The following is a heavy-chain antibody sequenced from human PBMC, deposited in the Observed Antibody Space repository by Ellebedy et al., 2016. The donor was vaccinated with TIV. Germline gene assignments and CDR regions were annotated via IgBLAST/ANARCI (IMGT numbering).Heavy chain of an antibody. D-gene: IGHD3-22*01. Sequence: GESLKISCAASGFTFSSYWMHWVRQAPGKGLVWVSRINSDGSSTSYADSVKGRFTISRDNSKNTLYLQMNSLRAEDTAVYYCARAGGSSDSSGQRFYWGQGTLVTVSS. J-gene: IGHJ4*02. V-gene: IGHV3-74*01. CDR2: INSDGSST. CDR1: GFTFSSYW. CDR3: ARAGGSSDSSGQRFY.